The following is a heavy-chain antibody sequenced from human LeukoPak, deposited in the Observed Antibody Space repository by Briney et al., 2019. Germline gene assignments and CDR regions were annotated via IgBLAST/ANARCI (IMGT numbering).Heavy chain of an antibody. CDR1: GFTFSDYY. V-gene: IGHV3-23*01. CDR2: INGRGDNT. J-gene: IGHJ5*02. Sequence: GGSLRLSCAASGFTFSDYYMSWIRQAPGKGLEWVSAINGRGDNTYYADFVKGRFTISRDNSKSTVYLQMNSLRTEDTAVYYCAKDRVSPGFNWFDPWGQGTLVTVSS. D-gene: IGHD2/OR15-2a*01. CDR3: AKDRVSPGFNWFDP.